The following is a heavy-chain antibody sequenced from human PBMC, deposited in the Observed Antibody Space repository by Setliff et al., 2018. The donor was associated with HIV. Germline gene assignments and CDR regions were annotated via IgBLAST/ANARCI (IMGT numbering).Heavy chain of an antibody. Sequence: SETLSLTCTVSGDSISSVSYSWGWIRQPPGKGLEWIGRVHNSAGSNYNPSLKSRVTMSVDTAKNQLSLKLTAVSAADTAVYYCARDRIEVLADSPHDVFDIWGRGIMVTVSS. CDR3: ARDRIEVLADSPHDVFDI. CDR1: GDSISSVSYS. D-gene: IGHD3-22*01. V-gene: IGHV4-39*07. CDR2: VHNSAGS. J-gene: IGHJ3*02.